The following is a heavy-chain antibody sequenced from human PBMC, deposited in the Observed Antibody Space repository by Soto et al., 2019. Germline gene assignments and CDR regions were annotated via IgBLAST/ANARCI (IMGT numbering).Heavy chain of an antibody. CDR2: IDPSDSHA. J-gene: IGHJ5*02. Sequence: LGESLKISCTASGYSFTTYWISWVRQMPGKGLEWMGRIDPSDSHANYSPSFQGHVIMSVDKSINTAYLQWTGLKTSDTAIYFCARRAIRGQRRGGDWFDPWGQGSLVTVSS. CDR3: ARRAIRGQRRGGDWFDP. CDR1: GYSFTTYW. V-gene: IGHV5-10-1*01. D-gene: IGHD3-10*01.